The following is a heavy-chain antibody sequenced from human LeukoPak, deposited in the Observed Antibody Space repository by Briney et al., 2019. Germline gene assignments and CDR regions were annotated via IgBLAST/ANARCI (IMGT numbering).Heavy chain of an antibody. J-gene: IGHJ3*02. CDR1: GYSFTSYW. CDR2: IFPGDSDT. V-gene: IGHV5-51*01. CDR3: AYTMITGAFDI. D-gene: IGHD3-16*01. Sequence: GESLKISCQGSGYSFTSYWIAWVRQMPGKGLEWMGIIFPGDSDTRCSPSFQGQVTISVDKSISTAYLQWSSLKASDTAMYYCAYTMITGAFDIWGQGTMVTVSS.